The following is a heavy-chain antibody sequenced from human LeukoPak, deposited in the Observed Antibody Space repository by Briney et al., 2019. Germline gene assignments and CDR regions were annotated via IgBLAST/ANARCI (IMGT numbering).Heavy chain of an antibody. J-gene: IGHJ4*02. D-gene: IGHD1-1*01. CDR3: ARYTTGDFGY. V-gene: IGHV5-10-1*01. CDR2: IDPSDAYT. Sequence: GGSLKISCKGSGYSFTSYWISWVRQMPGKGLEWMGRIDPSDAYTNYSPSFQGHVTISADKSISTAYLQWSSLKASDTAMYYCARYTTGDFGYWGQGALVTVSS. CDR1: GYSFTSYW.